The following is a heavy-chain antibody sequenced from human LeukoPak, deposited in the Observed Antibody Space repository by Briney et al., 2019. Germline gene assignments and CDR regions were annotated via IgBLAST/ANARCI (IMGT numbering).Heavy chain of an antibody. CDR3: ARGIAAAP. CDR1: GFTFNNYA. V-gene: IGHV3-7*05. Sequence: GGSLRLSCAASGFTFNNYAMSWVRQAPGKGLEWVANVKQDGSEKYYVDSVKGRFTISRDNAKNSLYLQMNSLRAEDTAVYYCARGIAAAPWGQGTLVTVSS. J-gene: IGHJ5*02. CDR2: VKQDGSEK. D-gene: IGHD6-13*01.